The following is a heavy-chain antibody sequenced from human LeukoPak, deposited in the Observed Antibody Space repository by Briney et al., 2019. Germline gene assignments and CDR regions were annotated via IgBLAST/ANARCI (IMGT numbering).Heavy chain of an antibody. V-gene: IGHV3-23*01. Sequence: GESLILSCAASGFTFSSYAMCWVRQAPGTRREWVSAISVSGGSTYYAPSVKGRFTISRDNSKNTLYLQMNSLRAEDTAVYYCAKDRYYCDSSGYFSGNMAVWGKRTRVTVSS. CDR1: GFTFSSYA. CDR3: AKDRYYCDSSGYFSGNMAV. CDR2: ISVSGGST. J-gene: IGHJ6*03. D-gene: IGHD3-22*01.